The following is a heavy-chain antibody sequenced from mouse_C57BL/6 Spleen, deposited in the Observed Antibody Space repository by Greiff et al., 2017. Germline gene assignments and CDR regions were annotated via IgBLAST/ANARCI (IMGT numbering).Heavy chain of an antibody. CDR3: TTGDAYAMDY. V-gene: IGHV14-4*01. J-gene: IGHJ4*01. Sequence: VQLQQSGAELVRPGASVKLSCTASGFNIKDDYMHWVKQRPEQGLEWIGWIDPENGDTEYASKFHGKATITADTCSNTAYLQLSSLTSDDTAVYYCTTGDAYAMDYWGQGTSVTVSS. CDR2: IDPENGDT. CDR1: GFNIKDDY.